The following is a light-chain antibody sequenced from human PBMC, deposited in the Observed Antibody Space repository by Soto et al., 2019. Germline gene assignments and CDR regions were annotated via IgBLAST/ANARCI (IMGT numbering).Light chain of an antibody. Sequence: DIQIAQSPSTLSGSVGDRVTITCRASQTISSWLAWYQQKTGKPPKILIYKASTLKSGVPSRFRGSGSGTEFTLTISRLQPDDFQTYYCQHYNSYSEAFGQGTKVDIK. CDR2: KAS. CDR3: QHYNSYSEA. J-gene: IGKJ1*01. CDR1: QTISSW. V-gene: IGKV1-5*03.